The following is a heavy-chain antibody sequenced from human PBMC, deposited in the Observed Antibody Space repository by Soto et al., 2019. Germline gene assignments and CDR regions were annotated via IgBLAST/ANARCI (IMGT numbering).Heavy chain of an antibody. Sequence: PSETLSLTCTVSGASISSGGYYWNWIRQYPGKGLEWIGYIYYSGSTYYNPSLKSRVTISVDTSKNQFSLNLRSATAADTAVYYCARDLQRYCSSTRCNYYGMDVWGQGTTVTV. V-gene: IGHV4-31*03. CDR1: GASISSGGYY. CDR3: ARDLQRYCSSTRCNYYGMDV. J-gene: IGHJ6*02. D-gene: IGHD2-2*01. CDR2: IYYSGST.